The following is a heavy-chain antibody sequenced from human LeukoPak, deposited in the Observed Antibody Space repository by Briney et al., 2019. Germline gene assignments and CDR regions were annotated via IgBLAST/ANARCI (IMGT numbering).Heavy chain of an antibody. CDR1: GGTFSSYA. CDR2: IIPILGIA. Sequence: ASVKVSCKASGGTFSSYAISWVRQAPGQGLEWMGRIIPILGIANYAQKFQGRVTITADKSTSTAYMELSGLRSEDTAVYYCARSLWFGESIGVWGQGTLVTVSS. V-gene: IGHV1-69*04. D-gene: IGHD3-10*01. CDR3: ARSLWFGESIGV. J-gene: IGHJ4*02.